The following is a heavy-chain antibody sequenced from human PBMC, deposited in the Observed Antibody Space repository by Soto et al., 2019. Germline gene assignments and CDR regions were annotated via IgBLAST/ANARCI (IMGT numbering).Heavy chain of an antibody. Sequence: QVQLQESGPGLVKPSQTLSLTCTVSGGSISSGGYYWSWIRQHPGKGLEWIGYTYYSGSTYYHPSLKSRITISIDTSKNQFSLKLSSVTAADTAVYFCARSEDINYYYYMDVWGKGTTVTVSS. CDR3: ARSEDINYYYYMDV. D-gene: IGHD2-15*01. J-gene: IGHJ6*03. V-gene: IGHV4-31*03. CDR2: TYYSGST. CDR1: GGSISSGGYY.